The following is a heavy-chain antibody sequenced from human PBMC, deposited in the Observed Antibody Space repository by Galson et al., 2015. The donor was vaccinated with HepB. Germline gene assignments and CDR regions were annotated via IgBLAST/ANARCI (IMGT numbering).Heavy chain of an antibody. V-gene: IGHV3-30*04. CDR3: ARAQIAVAGMRWAFDI. CDR2: ISYDGSNK. CDR1: GFIFSSYA. Sequence: SLRLSCAASGFIFSSYAMHWVRQAPGKGLEWVAVISYDGSNKYYADSVKGRFTISRDNSKNTLYLQMNSLRAEDTAVYYCARAQIAVAGMRWAFDIWGQGTMVTVSS. J-gene: IGHJ3*02. D-gene: IGHD6-19*01.